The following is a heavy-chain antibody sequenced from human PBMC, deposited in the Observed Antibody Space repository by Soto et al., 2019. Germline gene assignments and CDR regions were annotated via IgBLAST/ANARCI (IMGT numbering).Heavy chain of an antibody. Sequence: EVQLVESGGGLVKPGGSLRLSCAASGFTFSSYRMNWVRQAPGKGLEWVSSISSSSSYIYYVDSVKGRFTISRDNAKNSLYLQMNSLRGEDTAVYYCARDSSALLQPDQYSQHWGQGTLVTVSS. V-gene: IGHV3-21*01. CDR3: ARDSSALLQPDQYSQH. CDR1: GFTFSSYR. CDR2: ISSSSSYI. D-gene: IGHD6-6*01. J-gene: IGHJ1*01.